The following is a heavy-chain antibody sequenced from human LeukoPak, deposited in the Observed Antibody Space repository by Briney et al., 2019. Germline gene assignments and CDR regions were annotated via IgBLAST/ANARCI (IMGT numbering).Heavy chain of an antibody. V-gene: IGHV1-18*01. J-gene: IGHJ4*02. CDR1: GYTFTSYG. D-gene: IGHD5-12*01. CDR3: ARDSRPPKRGYSGYDPPDY. Sequence: ASVKVSCKASGYTFTSYGISWVRQAPGQGLEWMGWISAYNGNTNYAQELQGRVTMTTDTSTSTAYMELRSLRSDDTAVYYCARDSRPPKRGYSGYDPPDYWGQGTLVTVSS. CDR2: ISAYNGNT.